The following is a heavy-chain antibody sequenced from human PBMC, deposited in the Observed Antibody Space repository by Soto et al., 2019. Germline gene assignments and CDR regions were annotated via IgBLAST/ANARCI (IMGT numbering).Heavy chain of an antibody. V-gene: IGHV4-30-2*01. CDR3: AKDRSPYYYGSGSYQTAYYYYGMDV. CDR2: IYHSGST. Sequence: PSETLSLTCAVSGGSISSGGYSWSWIRQPPGKGLEWIGYIYHSGSTYYNPSLKSRVTISVDRSKNQFSLKLSSVTAADTAVYYCAKDRSPYYYGSGSYQTAYYYYGMDVWGQGTTVTVSS. J-gene: IGHJ6*02. CDR1: GGSISSGGYS. D-gene: IGHD3-10*01.